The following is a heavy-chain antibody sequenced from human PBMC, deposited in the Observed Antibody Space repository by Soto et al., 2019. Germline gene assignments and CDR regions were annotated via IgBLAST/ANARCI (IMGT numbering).Heavy chain of an antibody. J-gene: IGHJ4*02. Sequence: QVQLQQWGAGLLKPSETLSLTCAAYGGSFSVYYWSWIRQSPGKGLEWIGEINHSGSTNYNPSLESPVTLSLDASKNQLSLRLSSVTAADTAVYYCARGEGPAPPYWGQGTLVTVSS. D-gene: IGHD2-2*01. CDR2: INHSGST. V-gene: IGHV4-34*01. CDR1: GGSFSVYY. CDR3: ARGEGPAPPY.